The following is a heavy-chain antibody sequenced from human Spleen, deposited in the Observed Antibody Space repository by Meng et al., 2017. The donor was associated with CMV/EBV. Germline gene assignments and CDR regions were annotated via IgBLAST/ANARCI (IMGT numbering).Heavy chain of an antibody. CDR1: GFAFSRYD. CDR2: IGTAGDT. Sequence: GGPLRLSCAASGFAFSRYDMHWVRQPTGKGLEWVSAIGTAGDTYYPDSVKGRFTISRENAKNSLYLQMNSLTAGDTAVYYCVAWNPRRGYTYGDSKGWFDPWGQGTLVTVSS. J-gene: IGHJ5*02. D-gene: IGHD5-18*01. CDR3: VAWNPRRGYTYGDSKGWFDP. V-gene: IGHV3-13*01.